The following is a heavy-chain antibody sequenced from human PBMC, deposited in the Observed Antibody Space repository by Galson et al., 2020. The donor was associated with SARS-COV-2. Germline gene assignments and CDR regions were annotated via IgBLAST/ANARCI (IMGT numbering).Heavy chain of an antibody. CDR2: TLKGGNED. J-gene: IGHJ5*02. V-gene: IGHV3-30*03. Sequence: GGSLRLSCAASQFNISFYSMHWVRQAPGKGPEWVAVTLKGGNEDFYRDSVRGRFTISRDNSKNKVYLQMNSLRSEDTAIYYCVRASSGLYSSVWDWFYPWGQGTLVTGSS. D-gene: IGHD6-19*01. CDR1: QFNISFYS. CDR3: VRASSGLYSSVWDWFYP.